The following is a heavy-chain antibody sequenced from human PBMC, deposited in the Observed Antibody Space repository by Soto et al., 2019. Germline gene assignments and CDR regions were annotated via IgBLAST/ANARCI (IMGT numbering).Heavy chain of an antibody. CDR3: ARGVSSGWCDY. CDR2: IYHSGST. V-gene: IGHV4-4*02. CDR1: GGTISRSNW. D-gene: IGHD6-19*01. J-gene: IGHJ4*02. Sequence: SETLALTCAVSGGTISRSNWWSWVRQPPGKGLEWIGEIYHSGSTNYNPSLKSRVTISVYKSKNQFSLKLSSVTAADTAVYYCARGVSSGWCDYWGQGTLVTVSS.